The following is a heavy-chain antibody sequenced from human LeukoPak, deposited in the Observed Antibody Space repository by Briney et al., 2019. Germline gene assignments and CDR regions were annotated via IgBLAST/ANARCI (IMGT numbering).Heavy chain of an antibody. V-gene: IGHV1-69*04. CDR2: IIPILGIA. D-gene: IGHD1-14*01. J-gene: IGHJ5*02. CDR3: ARVEPTGWFDL. CDR1: GGTFSSYA. Sequence: SVTVSCKASGGTFSSYAISWVRQAPGQGLEWMGRIIPILGIANYAQKFQGRVTITADKSTSTAYMELSRLRSEDTAVYYCARVEPTGWFDLWGQGTLVTVSS.